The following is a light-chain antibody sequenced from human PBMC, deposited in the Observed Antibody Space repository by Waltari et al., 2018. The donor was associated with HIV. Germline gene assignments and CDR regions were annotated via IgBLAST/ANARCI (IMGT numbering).Light chain of an antibody. CDR2: GAS. V-gene: IGKV3-20*01. CDR3: QQYAASPLT. Sequence: IVLTQSPGTLSLSPGERATLAGRASQSVRRAPLAWYPQNPGPAPWLLIFGASSRAPGIEDRFSGSGAVTDFILTISRLEPEDCAVYYCQQYAASPLTFGGGTKVGIK. J-gene: IGKJ4*01. CDR1: QSVRRAP.